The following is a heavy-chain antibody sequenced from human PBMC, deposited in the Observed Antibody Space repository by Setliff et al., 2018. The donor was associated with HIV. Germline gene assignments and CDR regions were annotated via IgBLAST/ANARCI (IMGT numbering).Heavy chain of an antibody. CDR1: GASISSTTNY. CDR2: VYYGGDT. Sequence: SETLSLTCAVSGASISSTTNYWGWLRQPPGKGLEWIGTVYYGGDTYYNPSLKSRVTISVDTSRNQFSLTLNSVTAADTATYYCASRGIVVVTMSMPDEFFVHWGHGTLVTVSS. V-gene: IGHV4-39*01. J-gene: IGHJ1*01. CDR3: ASRGIVVVTMSMPDEFFVH. D-gene: IGHD2-21*02.